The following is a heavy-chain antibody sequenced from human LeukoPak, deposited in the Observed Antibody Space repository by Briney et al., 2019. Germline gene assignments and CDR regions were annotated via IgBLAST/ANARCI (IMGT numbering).Heavy chain of an antibody. CDR2: TNPNSGGT. CDR1: GYTFTGYY. Sequence: ASVKVSCKASGYTFTGYYMHWVRQAPGQGLEWMGWTNPNSGGTNYAQKFQGRVTMTRDTSISTAYMELSRLRSDDTAVYYCARSGDYYDSSGYYSDWGQGTLVTVSS. D-gene: IGHD3-22*01. J-gene: IGHJ4*02. V-gene: IGHV1-2*02. CDR3: ARSGDYYDSSGYYSD.